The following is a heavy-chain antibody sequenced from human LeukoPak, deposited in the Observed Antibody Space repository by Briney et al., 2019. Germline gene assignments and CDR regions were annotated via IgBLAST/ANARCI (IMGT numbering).Heavy chain of an antibody. CDR1: GYTFTSYD. CDR3: ATEATSPDYNYYMDV. D-gene: IGHD2-2*01. Sequence: ASVKVSCKASGYTFTSYDINWVRQATGQGLEWMGWMNPNSGGTNYAQKFQGRVTMTRDTSISTAYMELSRLRSDDTAVYYSATEATSPDYNYYMDVWGKGTTVTVSS. J-gene: IGHJ6*03. CDR2: MNPNSGGT. V-gene: IGHV1-2*02.